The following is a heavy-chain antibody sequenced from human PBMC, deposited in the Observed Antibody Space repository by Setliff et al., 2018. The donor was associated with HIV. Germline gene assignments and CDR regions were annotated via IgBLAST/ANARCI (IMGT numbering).Heavy chain of an antibody. CDR1: GFTFSSYS. CDR2: ISSSSNTI. J-gene: IGHJ3*02. V-gene: IGHV3-48*04. D-gene: IGHD1-1*01. CDR3: ARDRTGAHDAFDI. Sequence: GGSLRLSCAASGFTFSSYSMNWVRQAPGKGLEWVSYISSSSNTIYYADSVKGRFTISRDNAKNSLHLQMNSLRAEDTAVYYCARDRTGAHDAFDIWGQGTMVTVSS.